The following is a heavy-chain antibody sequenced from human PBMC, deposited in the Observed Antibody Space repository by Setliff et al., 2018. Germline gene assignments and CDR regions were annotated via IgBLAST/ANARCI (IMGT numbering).Heavy chain of an antibody. CDR2: INHRGST. Sequence: SETLSLTCAAYGGTFSDYYWTWIRQPPGKGLEWIGEINHRGSTNYNPSLKSRATISIDTSKDQFSLKLISMSAADTAVYYCARGVVAVPSGYYYYMDVWGKGTTVTVSS. CDR1: GGTFSDYY. CDR3: ARGVVAVPSGYYYYMDV. J-gene: IGHJ6*03. D-gene: IGHD2-15*01. V-gene: IGHV4-34*01.